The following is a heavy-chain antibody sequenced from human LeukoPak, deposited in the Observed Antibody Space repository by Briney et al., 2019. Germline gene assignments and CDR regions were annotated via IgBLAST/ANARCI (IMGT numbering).Heavy chain of an antibody. D-gene: IGHD3-22*01. CDR2: ISGSGGST. Sequence: GGSLRLSCAASGFTFSSYAMSRVRQAPGKGLEWVSAISGSGGSTYYADSVKGRFTISRDNSKNTLYLQMNSLRAEDTAVYYCAKDIQNYYDSSGLDYWGQGTLVTVSS. J-gene: IGHJ4*02. CDR1: GFTFSSYA. CDR3: AKDIQNYYDSSGLDY. V-gene: IGHV3-23*01.